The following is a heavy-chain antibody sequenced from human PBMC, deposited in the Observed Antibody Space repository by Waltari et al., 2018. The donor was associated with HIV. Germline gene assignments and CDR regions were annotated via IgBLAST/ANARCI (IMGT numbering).Heavy chain of an antibody. CDR2: ISSSSSYI. J-gene: IGHJ4*02. CDR3: ARMVSSSGWYVFDY. D-gene: IGHD6-19*01. CDR1: GFTFSSYS. Sequence: EVQLVESGGGLVKPGGSLRLSCAASGFTFSSYSMNWVRQAPGKGLEWVSSISSSSSYIYYADSVKGRFTISRDNAKNSLYLQMNSLRAEDTAVYYCARMVSSSGWYVFDYWGQGTLVTVSS. V-gene: IGHV3-21*01.